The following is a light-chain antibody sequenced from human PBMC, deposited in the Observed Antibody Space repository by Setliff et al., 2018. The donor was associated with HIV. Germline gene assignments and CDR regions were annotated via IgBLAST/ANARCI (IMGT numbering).Light chain of an antibody. CDR2: EVN. CDR3: SSYTSSSYVV. V-gene: IGLV2-8*01. J-gene: IGLJ2*01. Sequence: QSALTQPPSASGSPGQSVTISCTGTSSDIGGYNYVSWYQQHPGKAPKLMIYEVNKRPSGVPDRFSGSKSGNTASLTVSGLQAEDEADYYCSSYTSSSYVVFGGGTQLT. CDR1: SSDIGGYNY.